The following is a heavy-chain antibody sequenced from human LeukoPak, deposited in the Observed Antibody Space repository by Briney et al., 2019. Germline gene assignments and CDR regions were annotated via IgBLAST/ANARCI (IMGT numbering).Heavy chain of an antibody. CDR1: GCSVSSGTYY. D-gene: IGHD2-15*01. J-gene: IGHJ3*02. CDR2: ISYSGST. Sequence: TSETLSLTRTASGCSVSSGTYYWTWIRQPPGKGLEWIGYISYSGSTNYNPSLKSRVTISVDTSKSQFSLNLSSVTAADTAVYYCARRGSGGRSFDIWGQGTMVTVSS. CDR3: ARRGSGGRSFDI. V-gene: IGHV4-61*01.